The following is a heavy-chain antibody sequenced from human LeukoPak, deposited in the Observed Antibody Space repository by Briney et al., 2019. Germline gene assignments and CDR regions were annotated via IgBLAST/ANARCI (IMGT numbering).Heavy chain of an antibody. CDR1: GGSFSNYV. D-gene: IGHD5-18*01. CDR3: ARDRSRGYSYGGAFDI. V-gene: IGHV1-18*01. CDR2: ISAYNGNT. J-gene: IGHJ3*02. Sequence: GASVKVSCKASGGSFSNYVITWVRQAPGQGLEWIGWISAYNGNTNYAQKLQGRVTMTTDTSTSTAYMELRSLRSDDTAVYYCARDRSRGYSYGGAFDIWGQGTMVTVSS.